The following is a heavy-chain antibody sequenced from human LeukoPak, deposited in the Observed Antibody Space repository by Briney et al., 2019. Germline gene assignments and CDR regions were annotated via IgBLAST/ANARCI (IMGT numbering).Heavy chain of an antibody. CDR2: IKQDGSEK. V-gene: IGHV3-7*01. CDR1: GFTFSSYS. J-gene: IGHJ4*02. Sequence: PGGSLRLSCAASGFTFSSYSMNWVRQAPGEGLEWVANIKQDGSEKYYVDSVKGRFTISRDNAKNSLYLQMNSLRAEDTAVYYCARAAWDHWGQGTLVTVSS. CDR3: ARAAWDH.